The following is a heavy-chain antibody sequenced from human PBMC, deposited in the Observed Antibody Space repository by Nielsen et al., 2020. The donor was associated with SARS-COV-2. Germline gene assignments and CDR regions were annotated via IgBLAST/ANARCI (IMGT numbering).Heavy chain of an antibody. CDR3: ARDGNYMVRGVIITGSFDY. V-gene: IGHV1-2*06. Sequence: WVRQAPGQGLEWMGRINPNSGGTNYAQKFQGRVTMTRDTSISTAYMELSSLRSEDTAVYYCARDGNYMVRGVIITGSFDYWGQGTLVTVSS. D-gene: IGHD3-10*01. CDR2: INPNSGGT. J-gene: IGHJ4*02.